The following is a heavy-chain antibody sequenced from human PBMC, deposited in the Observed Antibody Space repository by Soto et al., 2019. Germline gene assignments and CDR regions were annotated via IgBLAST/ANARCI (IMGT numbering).Heavy chain of an antibody. V-gene: IGHV3-33*01. Sequence: QVQLVESGGGVVQPGKSLRLSCVMSGFSVSTFRMHWVRQAPGKALEWVAVIWIDEDTKYYVDSVKGRFTISNDNSKNTLYLQMNRLRVDDTAIYYCVRGSSFGSGIYYDPGFFAPWGQGTLVTVSS. D-gene: IGHD3-10*01. CDR1: GFSVSTFR. CDR2: IWIDEDTK. CDR3: VRGSSFGSGIYYDPGFFAP. J-gene: IGHJ5*02.